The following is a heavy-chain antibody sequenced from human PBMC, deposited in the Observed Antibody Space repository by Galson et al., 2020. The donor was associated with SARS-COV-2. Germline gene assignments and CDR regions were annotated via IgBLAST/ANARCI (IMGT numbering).Heavy chain of an antibody. CDR3: ARDLGDTAFDI. CDR1: GFTFSSYA. J-gene: IGHJ3*02. Sequence: GESLKISCAASGFTFSSYAMHWVRQAPGKGLEWVAVISYDGSNKYYADSVKGRFTISRDNSKNTLYLQMNSLRAEDTAVYYCARDLGDTAFDIWGQGTMVTVSS. CDR2: ISYDGSNK. D-gene: IGHD2-21*01. V-gene: IGHV3-30*01.